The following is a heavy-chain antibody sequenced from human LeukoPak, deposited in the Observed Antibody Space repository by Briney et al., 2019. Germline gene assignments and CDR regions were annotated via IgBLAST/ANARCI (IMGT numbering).Heavy chain of an antibody. Sequence: ASVKVSCKASGYTFTDYYMHWVRQAPGQGLEWMGWVIPNSGGTNYAQKFQGRIAMTRDTSISTAYMELSGLKSYDTAVYYCARGSAHYYGSGSGHWNWGQGTLVTVSS. CDR3: ARGSAHYYGSGSGHWN. CDR1: GYTFTDYY. V-gene: IGHV1-2*02. D-gene: IGHD3-10*01. CDR2: VIPNSGGT. J-gene: IGHJ4*02.